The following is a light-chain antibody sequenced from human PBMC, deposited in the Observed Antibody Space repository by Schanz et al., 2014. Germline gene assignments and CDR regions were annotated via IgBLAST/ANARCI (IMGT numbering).Light chain of an antibody. CDR2: GNN. V-gene: IGLV1-40*01. J-gene: IGLJ2*01. CDR1: KSNIGARYD. CDR3: SSYGGRTL. Sequence: QSVLTQPPSVSGAPGQRVNISCTGSKSNIGARYDVHWYQHLPGAAPRLLIFGNNKRPSGVPDRFSGSKSGNTASLTVSGLQAEDEADYYCSSYGGRTLFGGGTKLTVL.